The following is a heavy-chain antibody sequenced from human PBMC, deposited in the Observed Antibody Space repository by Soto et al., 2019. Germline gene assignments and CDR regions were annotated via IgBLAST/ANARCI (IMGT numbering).Heavy chain of an antibody. V-gene: IGHV3-33*08. Sequence: QVQLVESGGGVVQPGGSLRLSCTTSGFTFNTYGMHWVRQAPGKGLEWVEIIWYDGSNKYYADSVKGRFTISRDNSKNTLYLQMNSLRAEDTALYYCARADCTGAYCYSWPFNYGVDVWGQGTTVTVSS. J-gene: IGHJ6*02. CDR1: GFTFNTYG. D-gene: IGHD2-15*01. CDR2: IWYDGSNK. CDR3: ARADCTGAYCYSWPFNYGVDV.